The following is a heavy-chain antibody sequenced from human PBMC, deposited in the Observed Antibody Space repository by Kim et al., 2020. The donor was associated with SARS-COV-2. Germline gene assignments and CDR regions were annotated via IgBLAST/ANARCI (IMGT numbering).Heavy chain of an antibody. CDR1: GYSFTSYW. D-gene: IGHD3-10*01. V-gene: IGHV5-10-1*01. J-gene: IGHJ5*02. CDR2: IDPSDSYT. Sequence: GESLKISCKGSGYSFTSYWISWVRQMPGKGLEWMGRIDPSDSYTNYSPSFQGHVTISADKSISTAYLQWSSLKASDTAMYYCARHASYYYGSVSYNWFDPWGQGTLVTVSS. CDR3: ARHASYYYGSVSYNWFDP.